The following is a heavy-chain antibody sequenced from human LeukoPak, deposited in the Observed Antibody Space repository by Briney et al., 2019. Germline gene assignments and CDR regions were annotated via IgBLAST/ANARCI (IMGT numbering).Heavy chain of an antibody. CDR2: IDPDGSET. Sequence: GWSLPLSCPASGFTFHNYWMSWVRQAPGRGLEWVANIDPDGSETQYVDSVTGRFTTSRDNAKNSLFLQMNGLRAEDTAIYYCARIWYFGDNNWRYFDYWGQGTLVTVSS. J-gene: IGHJ4*02. D-gene: IGHD1-20*01. CDR3: ARIWYFGDNNWRYFDY. V-gene: IGHV3-7*01. CDR1: GFTFHNYW.